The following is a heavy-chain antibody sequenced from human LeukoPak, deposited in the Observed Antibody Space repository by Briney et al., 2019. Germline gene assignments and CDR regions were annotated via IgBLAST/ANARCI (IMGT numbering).Heavy chain of an antibody. V-gene: IGHV1-2*02. CDR1: GYTFTSYG. CDR3: ARITGTTFGFSDY. J-gene: IGHJ4*02. Sequence: ASVKVSCKASGYTFTSYGISWVRQAPGQGLEWMGWINPNSGGTNYAQKFQGRVTMTRDTSISTAYMELSRLRSDDTAVYYCARITGTTFGFSDYWGQGTLVTVSS. CDR2: INPNSGGT. D-gene: IGHD3-16*01.